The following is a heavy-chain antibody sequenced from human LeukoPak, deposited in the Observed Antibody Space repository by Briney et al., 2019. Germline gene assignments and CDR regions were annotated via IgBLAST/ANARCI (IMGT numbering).Heavy chain of an antibody. V-gene: IGHV1-8*01. J-gene: IGHJ5*02. CDR2: INTNTDKR. Sequence: GASVKVSCKASGYTFTSYDINWVRQAAGQGLEWIGWINTNTDKRGYAPRFLGRVTMTRDTSRSTAYMELRNLKSDDTAVYYCARVGPGPYNKFDPWGQGTRVTVSS. CDR3: ARVGPGPYNKFDP. CDR1: GYTFTSYD. D-gene: IGHD5-24*01.